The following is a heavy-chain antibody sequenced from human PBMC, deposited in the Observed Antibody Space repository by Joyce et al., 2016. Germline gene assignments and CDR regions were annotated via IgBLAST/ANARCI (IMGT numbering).Heavy chain of an antibody. J-gene: IGHJ4*02. CDR3: VRESCFKGVCYQTFDN. CDR2: MNFNTGDT. V-gene: IGHV1-2*02. CDR1: GYAFTGDY. D-gene: IGHD2-8*01. Sequence: QVQLVQSGAEVKNPGASVTVSCKASGYAFTGDYMHLVRQAPGQGLEWRGWMNFNTGDTNYAQKFQGRVTMTRDTASSTAYMEVKRLRSDDTALYYCVRESCFKGVCYQTFDNWGQGTLVTVSS.